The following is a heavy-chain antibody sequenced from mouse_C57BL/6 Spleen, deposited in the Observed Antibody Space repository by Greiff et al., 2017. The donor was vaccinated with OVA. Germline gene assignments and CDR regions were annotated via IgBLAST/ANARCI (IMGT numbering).Heavy chain of an antibody. CDR1: GYSITSGYY. D-gene: IGHD4-1*01. CDR3: ARGELGRVWFAY. Sequence: EVQLQESGPGLVKPSQSLSLTCSVTGYSITSGYYWNWIRQFPGNKLEWMGYISYDGSNNYNPSLKNRISITRDTSKNQFFLKLNSVTTEDTATYYCARGELGRVWFAYWGQGTLVTVSA. J-gene: IGHJ3*01. CDR2: ISYDGSN. V-gene: IGHV3-6*01.